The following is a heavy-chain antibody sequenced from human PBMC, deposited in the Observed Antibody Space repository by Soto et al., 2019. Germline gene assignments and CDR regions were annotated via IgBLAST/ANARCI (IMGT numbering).Heavy chain of an antibody. Sequence: PGGSLRRSCAASGFSFISYAMSWVRQAPGKGLEWVSTISGSDGKTFYADSVKGRFSISRDTSKNMLYLQMNNLRGDDTAVYYCVRWSYLDYWDQETWLTVFS. V-gene: IGHV3-23*01. CDR2: ISGSDGKT. D-gene: IGHD3-3*01. J-gene: IGHJ4*02. CDR3: VRWSYLDY. CDR1: GFSFISYA.